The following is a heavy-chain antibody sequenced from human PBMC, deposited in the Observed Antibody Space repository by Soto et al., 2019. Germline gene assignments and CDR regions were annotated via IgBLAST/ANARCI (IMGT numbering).Heavy chain of an antibody. CDR2: IFYSGST. CDR3: ARHLGVLWFGESPVEYYYGMDV. V-gene: IGHV4-59*08. CDR1: GGSISSYY. J-gene: IGHJ6*02. D-gene: IGHD3-10*01. Sequence: SETLSLTCTVSGGSISSYYWSWIRQPPGRGLEWIGHIFYSGSTNYNPSLKSRVTISVDTSKNQFSLKLSSVTAADTAVYYCARHLGVLWFGESPVEYYYGMDVWGQGTTVTVSS.